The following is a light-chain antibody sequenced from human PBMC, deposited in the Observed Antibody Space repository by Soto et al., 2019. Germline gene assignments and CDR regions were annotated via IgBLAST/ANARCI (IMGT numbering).Light chain of an antibody. CDR1: SCDIGAYAY. CDR3: SSYTKTSSVI. J-gene: IGLJ2*01. CDR2: DVN. V-gene: IGLV2-14*03. Sequence: QSALTQPASVSGSPGQAIAISFTGTSCDIGAYAYVFWYQQHPGKVPKLIVFDVNYRPSGVSSRFSGSKSGNTASLTISGLQAEDEADYYCSSYTKTSSVIFGGGTKLTVL.